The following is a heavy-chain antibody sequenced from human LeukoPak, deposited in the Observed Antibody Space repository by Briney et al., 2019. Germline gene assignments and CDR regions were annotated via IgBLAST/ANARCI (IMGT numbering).Heavy chain of an antibody. D-gene: IGHD3-16*02. Sequence: PGGSLRLSCAASGFTFSSYAMSWVRQAPGKGLEWVSAISGSGGSTYYADSVKGRFTISRDNSKNTLYLQMNSLRAEDTALYYCAKDQYDYIRENNRYVYYYYIDVWGKGTTVTVSS. CDR2: ISGSGGST. V-gene: IGHV3-23*01. CDR3: AKDQYDYIRENNRYVYYYYIDV. CDR1: GFTFSSYA. J-gene: IGHJ6*03.